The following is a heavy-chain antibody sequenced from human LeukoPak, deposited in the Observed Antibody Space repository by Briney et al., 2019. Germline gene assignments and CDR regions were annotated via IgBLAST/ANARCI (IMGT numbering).Heavy chain of an antibody. Sequence: GGSLRLSCAASRFTFSNAWMSWVRQAPGKGLDWVGRIKSKTDGGTTDYAAPVKGRFTISRDDSKNTLYLQMNSLKTEDTAVYYCTTGPDDYDLYYFDYWGQGTLVIVSS. CDR1: RFTFSNAW. D-gene: IGHD4-17*01. V-gene: IGHV3-15*01. CDR2: IKSKTDGGTT. J-gene: IGHJ4*02. CDR3: TTGPDDYDLYYFDY.